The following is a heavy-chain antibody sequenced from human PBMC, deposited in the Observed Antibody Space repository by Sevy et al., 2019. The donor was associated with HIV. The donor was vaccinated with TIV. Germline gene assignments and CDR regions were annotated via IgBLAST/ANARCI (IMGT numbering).Heavy chain of an antibody. D-gene: IGHD1-26*01. CDR3: ATGVGLDR. CDR2: IRPDGSDK. Sequence: GGSLRLSCEASGFTFSPYWMTWVRQAPGKGLEWVANIRPDGSDKYYVDSVKGRFTISRDNAKNSLYLQMNSLRADDTAMYNCATGVGLDRWGQGALVTVSS. V-gene: IGHV3-7*01. J-gene: IGHJ5*02. CDR1: GFTFSPYW.